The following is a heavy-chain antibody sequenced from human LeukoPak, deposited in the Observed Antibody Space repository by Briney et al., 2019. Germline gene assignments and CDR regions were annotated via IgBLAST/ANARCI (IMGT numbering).Heavy chain of an antibody. J-gene: IGHJ5*02. CDR2: IYYSGST. D-gene: IGHD4-17*01. CDR1: GGSISSGDYY. V-gene: IGHV4-30-4*01. Sequence: SETLSLTCTVSGGSISSGDYYWSWIRQPPGKGLEWIGYIYYSGSTNYNPSLKSRVTISVDTSKNQFSLKLSSVTAADTAVYYCASQGHRDYGDFNWFDPWGQGTLVTVSS. CDR3: ASQGHRDYGDFNWFDP.